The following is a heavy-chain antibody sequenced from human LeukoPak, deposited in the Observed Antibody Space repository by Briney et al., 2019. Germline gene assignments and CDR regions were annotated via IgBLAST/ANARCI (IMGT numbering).Heavy chain of an antibody. V-gene: IGHV1-24*01. CDR1: GYTLTELS. CDR3: ATPNSGYDSGDWFDP. CDR2: FDPEDGET. D-gene: IGHD5-12*01. J-gene: IGHJ5*02. Sequence: ASVKVSCKVSGYTLTELSMHWVRQAPGKGLEWMGGFDPEDGETIYAQKFQGRVTMTEDTSTDTAYMELSSLSSEDTAVYYCATPNSGYDSGDWFDPWGQGTLVTVSS.